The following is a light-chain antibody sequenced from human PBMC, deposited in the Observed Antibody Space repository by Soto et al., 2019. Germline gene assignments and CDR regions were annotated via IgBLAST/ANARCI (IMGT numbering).Light chain of an antibody. Sequence: DIQMTQSPSSLSASVGHMVTITCQASQNIKNYLNWYQQKPRRAPKLLIYDASNLEAGVPSRLRGSGSGTDFTFTISSLKPEDIATYYCQQYETLPTFGHGTRLEIK. J-gene: IGKJ5*01. CDR2: DAS. CDR1: QNIKNY. CDR3: QQYETLPT. V-gene: IGKV1-33*01.